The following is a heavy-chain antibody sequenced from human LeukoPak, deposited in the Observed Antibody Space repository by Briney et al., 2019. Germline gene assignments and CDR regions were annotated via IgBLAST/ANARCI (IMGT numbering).Heavy chain of an antibody. CDR3: ARSPVSSWYVMDV. CDR1: GGSIGSHY. Sequence: SETLSLTCTVSGGSIGSHYWNWIRQSPGKGLEYIGYIYYSGNTHFNPSFKSRITISVDTSKNQFSLKVNSVTAADTGVYYCARSPVSSWYVMDVWGQGTTVTVSS. CDR2: IYYSGNT. J-gene: IGHJ6*02. V-gene: IGHV4-59*08. D-gene: IGHD6-13*01.